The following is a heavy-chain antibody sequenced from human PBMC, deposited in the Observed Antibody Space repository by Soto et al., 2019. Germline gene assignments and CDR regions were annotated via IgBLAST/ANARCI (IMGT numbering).Heavy chain of an antibody. CDR1: GYSFTSYW. D-gene: IGHD6-13*01. CDR2: IYPGDSDT. CDR3: ARLKGSSWFEAYYYGMDV. J-gene: IGHJ6*02. V-gene: IGHV5-51*01. Sequence: GESLKISCKGSGYSFTSYWIGWVRQMPGKGLEWMGIIYPGDSDTRYSPSFQGQVTISADKSISTAYLQWSSLKASDTAMYYCARLKGSSWFEAYYYGMDVWGQGTTVTVS.